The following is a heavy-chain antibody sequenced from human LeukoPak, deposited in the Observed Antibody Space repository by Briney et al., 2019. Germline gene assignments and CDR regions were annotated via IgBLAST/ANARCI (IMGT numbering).Heavy chain of an antibody. D-gene: IGHD2-15*01. J-gene: IGHJ1*01. CDR2: ISSSGSTI. Sequence: PGGSLRLSCAASGFTFSDYYMSWIRQAPGKGLEWVSYISSSGSTIYYADSVKGRFTISRDNAKNSLYLQMNSLRAEDTAVYYCARVGFYCSGGSCYSDEYFQHWGQGTLVTVSS. CDR1: GFTFSDYY. CDR3: ARVGFYCSGGSCYSDEYFQH. V-gene: IGHV3-11*04.